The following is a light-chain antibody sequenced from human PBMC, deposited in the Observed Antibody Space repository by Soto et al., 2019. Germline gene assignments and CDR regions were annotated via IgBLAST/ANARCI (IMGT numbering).Light chain of an antibody. Sequence: DIQMTQSPSTLSASVGDRVTITCRASQSISSWLAWYQQKPGKTPKLLIYKASSLESGVPSRFSGSGSGTEFALNISSLQPADFATYYCQPYNSYSETFGQGTKVEIK. CDR3: QPYNSYSET. CDR2: KAS. J-gene: IGKJ1*01. CDR1: QSISSW. V-gene: IGKV1-5*03.